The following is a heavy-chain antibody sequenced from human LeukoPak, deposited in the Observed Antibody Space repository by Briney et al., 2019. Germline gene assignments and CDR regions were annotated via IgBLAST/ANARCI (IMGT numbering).Heavy chain of an antibody. V-gene: IGHV4-59*08. D-gene: IGHD1-1*01. J-gene: IGHJ4*02. CDR1: GDSISSFY. CDR2: IHYSGNS. CDR3: VLPPNSHWFDF. Sequence: PSETLSLTCSVSGDSISSFYWNWIRQSPGKGVEWIGNIHYSGNSNYNPSLKSRVTMSIDTSRKQFFLKLTSVTAADTAVYYCVLPPNSHWFDFWGQGTQVTVSS.